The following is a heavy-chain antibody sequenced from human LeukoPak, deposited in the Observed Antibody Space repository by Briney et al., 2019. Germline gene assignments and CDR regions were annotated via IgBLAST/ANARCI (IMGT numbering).Heavy chain of an antibody. V-gene: IGHV1-18*01. CDR1: GYTFTSYG. Sequence: ASVKVSCKASGYTFTSYGISWVRQAPGQGLEWMGWISAYNGNTNYAQKLQGRVTMTTDTSTSTAYMELRSLRSDDTAVYYCAREMIGDDYGDYPHAFDIWGRGTMVTVSS. CDR2: ISAYNGNT. J-gene: IGHJ3*02. D-gene: IGHD4-17*01. CDR3: AREMIGDDYGDYPHAFDI.